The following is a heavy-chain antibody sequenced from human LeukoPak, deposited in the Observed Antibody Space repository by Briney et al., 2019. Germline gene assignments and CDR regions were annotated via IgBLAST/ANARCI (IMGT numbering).Heavy chain of an antibody. J-gene: IGHJ6*02. CDR3: ARCGFGELPYYYYYGMDV. CDR1: GFTFSDYY. V-gene: IGHV3-11*01. Sequence: KTGGSLRLSCAASGFTFSDYYMSWIRQAPGKGLEWVSYISSSGSTIYYADSVKGRFTISRDNAKNSLYLQMNSLRAEDTAVYYCARCGFGELPYYYYYGMDVWGQGTTVTVSS. D-gene: IGHD3-10*01. CDR2: ISSSGSTI.